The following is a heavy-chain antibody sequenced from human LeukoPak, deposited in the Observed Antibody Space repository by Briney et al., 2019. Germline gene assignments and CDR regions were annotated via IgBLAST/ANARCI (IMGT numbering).Heavy chain of an antibody. Sequence: PGGSLRLSCAASGFTFSSYAMTWVRQAPGKGLEWVSGISASGDSSNYADSVKGRFTISRDNSKNTLYLQMNSLRAEDTAIYYCAKTSSTSCYSCVFDYWGQGTLVTVSS. CDR2: ISASGDSS. CDR1: GFTFSSYA. J-gene: IGHJ4*02. D-gene: IGHD2-2*01. CDR3: AKTSSTSCYSCVFDY. V-gene: IGHV3-23*01.